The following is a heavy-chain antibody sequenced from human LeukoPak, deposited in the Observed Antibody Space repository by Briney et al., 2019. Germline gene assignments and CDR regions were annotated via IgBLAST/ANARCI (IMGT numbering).Heavy chain of an antibody. CDR1: GYSFTNYW. Sequence: GEALKISCKDSGYSFTNYWIAWVRPMPGERLELMGIIYPGDSDTKYSPSYQGQVTISAEKSISTAYLQWNSLKASDPAMYYCARRPTYSSSWSGDYWGQGTLVTVSS. CDR2: IYPGDSDT. D-gene: IGHD6-13*01. CDR3: ARRPTYSSSWSGDY. V-gene: IGHV5-51*01. J-gene: IGHJ4*02.